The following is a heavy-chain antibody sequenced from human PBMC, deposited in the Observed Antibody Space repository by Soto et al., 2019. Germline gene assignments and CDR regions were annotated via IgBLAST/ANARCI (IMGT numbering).Heavy chain of an antibody. Sequence: GGSLRLSCAASGFTCDDYTMHWVRQAPGKGLEWVSLISWDGGSTYYADSVKGRFTISRDNSKNSLYLQMNSLRTEDTALYYCAKDEGSSSWYSVDYWGQGTLVTVSS. J-gene: IGHJ4*02. V-gene: IGHV3-43*01. CDR2: ISWDGGST. CDR3: AKDEGSSSWYSVDY. D-gene: IGHD6-13*01. CDR1: GFTCDDYT.